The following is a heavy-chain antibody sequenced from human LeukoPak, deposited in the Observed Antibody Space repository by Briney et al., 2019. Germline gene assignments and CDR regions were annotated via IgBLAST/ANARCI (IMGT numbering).Heavy chain of an antibody. D-gene: IGHD2-15*01. Sequence: TGGSLRLSCSASGFAFSTHWMSWVRQAPGKGLECVAKIKPDGSGKFYMDSVRGRFTISRDNSKNSLFLQLNSLRAEDTAVYYCARGILPSDYMDVWGKGTTVTVSS. V-gene: IGHV3-7*01. J-gene: IGHJ6*03. CDR1: GFAFSTHW. CDR2: IKPDGSGK. CDR3: ARGILPSDYMDV.